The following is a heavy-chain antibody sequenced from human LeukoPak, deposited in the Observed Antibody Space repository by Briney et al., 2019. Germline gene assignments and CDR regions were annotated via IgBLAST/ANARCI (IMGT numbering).Heavy chain of an antibody. J-gene: IGHJ4*02. CDR3: ATWTIAVADC. Sequence: PSETLSLTCTVSGGSISSYYWSWIRQPPGKGLEWIGYIYYSGSTNYNPSLKSRVTISVDTSKNQFSLKLSSVTAADTAVYYCATWTIAVADCWGQGTLVTVSS. CDR2: IYYSGST. D-gene: IGHD6-19*01. CDR1: GGSISSYY. V-gene: IGHV4-59*01.